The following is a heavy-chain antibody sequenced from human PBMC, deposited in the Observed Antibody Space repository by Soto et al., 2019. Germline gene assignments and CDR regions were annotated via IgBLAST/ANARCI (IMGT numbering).Heavy chain of an antibody. V-gene: IGHV4-34*01. CDR1: GGSFSGYY. CDR3: ARGEVAQLEPIYTYYYYYGMDV. J-gene: IGHJ6*02. CDR2: INHSGST. Sequence: PSETLSLTFAVYGGSFSGYYWSWIRQPPGKGLEWIGEINHSGSTNYNPSLKSRVTISVDTSKNQFSLKLSSVTAADTAVYYCARGEVAQLEPIYTYYYYYGMDVWGQGTTVTVSS. D-gene: IGHD1-1*01.